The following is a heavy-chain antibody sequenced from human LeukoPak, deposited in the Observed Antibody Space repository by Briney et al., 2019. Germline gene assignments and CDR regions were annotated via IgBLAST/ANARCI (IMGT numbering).Heavy chain of an antibody. Sequence: GGSLRLSCTASGFTFGDYAMSWVRQAPGKGLEWVGFIRSKAYGGTTEYAASVKGRFTISRDDSKSIAYLQMNSLKTEDTAVYYCTRNTYYDFWSGYSSPFDYWGQGTLVTVSS. D-gene: IGHD3-3*01. CDR2: IRSKAYGGTT. V-gene: IGHV3-49*04. CDR1: GFTFGDYA. CDR3: TRNTYYDFWSGYSSPFDY. J-gene: IGHJ4*02.